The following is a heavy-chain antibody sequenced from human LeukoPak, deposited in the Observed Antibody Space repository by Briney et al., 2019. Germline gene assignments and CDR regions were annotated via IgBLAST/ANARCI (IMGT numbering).Heavy chain of an antibody. J-gene: IGHJ4*02. Sequence: KAGGSLRLSCAASGFTFSSYSMNWVRQAPGKGLEWVSSISSSSSYIYYADSVKGRFTISRDNAKNSLYLQMNSLRAEDTAVYYCASDIAVAGTHHPSFDYWGQGTLVTVSS. D-gene: IGHD6-19*01. CDR3: ASDIAVAGTHHPSFDY. CDR1: GFTFSSYS. CDR2: ISSSSSYI. V-gene: IGHV3-21*01.